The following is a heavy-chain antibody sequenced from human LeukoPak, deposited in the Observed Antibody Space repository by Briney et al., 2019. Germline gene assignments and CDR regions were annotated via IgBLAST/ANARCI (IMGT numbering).Heavy chain of an antibody. CDR2: IYPSGTT. CDR3: ARDLPAYSSSGADY. D-gene: IGHD6-13*01. V-gene: IGHV4-38-2*02. Sequence: SETLSLTCTVSGYSISSGYYWGWIRQPPGKGLEWIGNIYPSGTTYYNPSLKTRVTISVDTSKNQFSLKLSSVTAADTAVYFCARDLPAYSSSGADYWGQGTLVTVSS. J-gene: IGHJ4*02. CDR1: GYSISSGYY.